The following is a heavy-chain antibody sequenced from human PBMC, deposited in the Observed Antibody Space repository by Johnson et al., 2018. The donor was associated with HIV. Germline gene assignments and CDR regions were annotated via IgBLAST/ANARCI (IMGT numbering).Heavy chain of an antibody. CDR2: IKQDGSEK. D-gene: IGHD3-22*01. Sequence: VQLVESGGGLVQPGGSLRLSCAASGLTFGTYWMTWVRQAPGKGLGWVANIKQDGSEKYYVDSVKGRFTISRDNAKNSLYLQMNSLRVEDTAVYYCSRPYYVTSGQYLYGFDMWGQVTLVTVSS. CDR1: GLTFGTYW. CDR3: SRPYYVTSGQYLYGFDM. V-gene: IGHV3-7*01. J-gene: IGHJ3*02.